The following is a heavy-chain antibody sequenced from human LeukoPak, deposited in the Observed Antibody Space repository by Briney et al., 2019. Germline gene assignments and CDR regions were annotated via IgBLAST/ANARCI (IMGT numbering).Heavy chain of an antibody. CDR2: IYYDATNK. D-gene: IGHD4-23*01. CDR1: GFSFSNYG. J-gene: IGHJ4*02. CDR3: ARQTTVATDS. V-gene: IGHV3-33*01. Sequence: PGGSLRLSCVASGFSFSNYGMHWVRQAPGKGLEWVALIYYDATNKYYIDSVKGRFTISRGNSKNTLYLQMSSLRVEDTAVYYCARQTTVATDSWGQGTLVTVSS.